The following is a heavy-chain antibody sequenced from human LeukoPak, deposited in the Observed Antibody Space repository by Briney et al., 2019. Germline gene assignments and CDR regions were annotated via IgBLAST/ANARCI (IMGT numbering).Heavy chain of an antibody. J-gene: IGHJ4*02. V-gene: IGHV4-59*01. CDR3: ARGASGYSYG. D-gene: IGHD5-18*01. Sequence: SETLSLTCTVSGCSISSYYWSWIRQPPGKGLEWIGYIYYSGSTNYNPSLKSRVTISIDTSKNQSSLNLSAVTAAGTAVYYCARGASGYSYGWGQGTLVTVSS. CDR2: IYYSGST. CDR1: GCSISSYY.